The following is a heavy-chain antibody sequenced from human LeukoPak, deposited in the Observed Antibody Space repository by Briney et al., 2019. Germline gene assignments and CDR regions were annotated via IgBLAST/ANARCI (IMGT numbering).Heavy chain of an antibody. CDR2: IYYTGNT. V-gene: IGHV4-39*07. Sequence: SETLSLTCSVSGDSITGYYWGWIRQPPGKGLEWIGNIYYTGNTYYNSSLKNRVTISLDTSKNQFSLKVISMTAADTAAYYRTKSDGYGLIRICGRGTMVTVSS. D-gene: IGHD3-10*01. CDR3: TKSDGYGLIRI. J-gene: IGHJ3*02. CDR1: GDSITGYY.